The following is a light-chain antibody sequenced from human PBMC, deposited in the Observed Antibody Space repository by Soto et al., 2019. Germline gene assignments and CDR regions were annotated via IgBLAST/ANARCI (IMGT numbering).Light chain of an antibody. V-gene: IGKV3-20*01. CDR3: QQYVRSPWT. J-gene: IGKJ1*01. CDR1: QSVTSSY. Sequence: EIVFTQSPGTGSLSPGERATLSCRASQSVTSSYLAWYQQKPGQAPRLVMYGASIRTSGIPDRFSGSGSGTDFTLTISRLEPEDFAVYYCQQYVRSPWTFGQGTKVDIK. CDR2: GAS.